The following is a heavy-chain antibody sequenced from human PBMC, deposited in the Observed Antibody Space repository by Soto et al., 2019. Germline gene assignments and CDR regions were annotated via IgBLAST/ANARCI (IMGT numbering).Heavy chain of an antibody. V-gene: IGHV3-48*03. J-gene: IGHJ6*02. CDR3: ARERPSADFWSGYSYGLDV. CDR1: GFGFSAYE. D-gene: IGHD3-3*01. CDR2: ISSGGNTI. Sequence: GVSLRLSCAASGFGFSAYEMNWVRQAPGKGLEWVAYISSGGNTIYYADSVKGRFTISRDTGENTLFLQMNSLRDEDTAIYYCARERPSADFWSGYSYGLDVWGQGTTVTVSS.